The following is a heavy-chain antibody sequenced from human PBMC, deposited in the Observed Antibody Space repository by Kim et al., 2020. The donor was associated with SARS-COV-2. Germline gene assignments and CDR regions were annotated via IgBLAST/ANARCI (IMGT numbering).Heavy chain of an antibody. CDR3: ARIGGSSAY. J-gene: IGHJ4*02. D-gene: IGHD3-16*01. CDR2: IYYSGST. V-gene: IGHV4-59*01. Sequence: SETLSLTCTVSGGSISSYYWSWIRQPPGKGLEWIGYIYYSGSTNYNPSLKSRVTISVHTSKNQFSLKLSSVTAADTAVYYCARIGGSSAYWGQGTLVTVSS. CDR1: GGSISSYY.